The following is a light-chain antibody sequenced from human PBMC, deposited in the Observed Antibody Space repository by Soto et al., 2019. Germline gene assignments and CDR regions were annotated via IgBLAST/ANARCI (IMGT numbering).Light chain of an antibody. CDR3: GSWTTYRPYV. CDR2: EVT. J-gene: IGLJ1*01. CDR1: SSDIGNYSA. Sequence: QSALTQPASVSGSPGQSITIPCTGTSSDIGNYSAVSWYQQHPGKAPKLIIYEVTNRPSGVSDRFSGSKSGNTASLTISGLQAEDEADYYCGSWTTYRPYVFATGTKVTVL. V-gene: IGLV2-14*01.